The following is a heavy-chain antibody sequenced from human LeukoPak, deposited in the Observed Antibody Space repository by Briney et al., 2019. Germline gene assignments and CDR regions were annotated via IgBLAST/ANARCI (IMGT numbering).Heavy chain of an antibody. J-gene: IGHJ3*02. CDR1: GGSFSGYY. CDR2: IDHSGST. Sequence: PSETLSLTCAVYGGSFSGYYWSWIRQPPGKGLEWIGEIDHSGSTNYSPSLKSRVTISVDTSKNQFSLRLSSVTAADTAVYYCALYVSTYYSDTRSSITGAAHIWGQGTVVTVSS. CDR3: ALYVSTYYSDTRSSITGAAHI. V-gene: IGHV4-34*01. D-gene: IGHD3-22*01.